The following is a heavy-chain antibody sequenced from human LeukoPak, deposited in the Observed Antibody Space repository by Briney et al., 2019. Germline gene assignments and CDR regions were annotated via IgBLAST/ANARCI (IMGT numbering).Heavy chain of an antibody. CDR1: GFTFSSNA. CDR2: ISGSAGET. D-gene: IGHD5-12*01. Sequence: PGGSLRLSCAASGFTFSSNAMNRVRQAPGKGLEWVSTISGSAGETYYADSLKGRFTISRDNSKNTLYLQMNNLRAEDTAVYYCAKDPTYYSGSYFDSWGQGTLVTVSS. J-gene: IGHJ4*02. CDR3: AKDPTYYSGSYFDS. V-gene: IGHV3-23*01.